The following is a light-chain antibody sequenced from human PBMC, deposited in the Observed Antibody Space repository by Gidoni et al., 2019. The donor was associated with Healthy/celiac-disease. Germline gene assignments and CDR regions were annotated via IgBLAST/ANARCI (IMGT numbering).Light chain of an antibody. CDR1: SSDVGGYNY. Sequence: QSALTQPAPVSGSPGQSITISCTGTSSDVGGYNYVSWYQQHPGKAPKLMIYDVSNRHSGVSNRFSGSKSGNTASLTISGLQAEDEADYYCSSYTSSSTYVFGTGTKVTVL. V-gene: IGLV2-14*01. CDR2: DVS. CDR3: SSYTSSSTYV. J-gene: IGLJ1*01.